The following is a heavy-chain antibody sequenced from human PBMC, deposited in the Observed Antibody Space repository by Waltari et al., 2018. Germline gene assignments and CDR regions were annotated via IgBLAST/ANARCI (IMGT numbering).Heavy chain of an antibody. Sequence: QVQLQESGPGLVKPSETLSLPCPVSGGSISSHYWSWIRQPPGKGLEWIGYIYYSGSTNYNPSLKSRVTISVDTSKNQFSLKLSSVTAADTAVYYCARGPLWFNLDWGQGTLVTVSS. J-gene: IGHJ4*02. CDR3: ARGPLWFNLD. CDR2: IYYSGST. D-gene: IGHD3-10*01. CDR1: GGSISSHY. V-gene: IGHV4-59*11.